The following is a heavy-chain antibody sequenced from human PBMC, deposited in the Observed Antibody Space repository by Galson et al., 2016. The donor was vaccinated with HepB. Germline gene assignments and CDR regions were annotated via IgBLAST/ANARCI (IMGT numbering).Heavy chain of an antibody. D-gene: IGHD3-22*01. CDR3: ARGTYYYDHRDAFDI. CDR2: IGFSGDT. CDR1: GFTFRSYD. Sequence: SLRLSCAASGFTFRSYDMHWVRQATGKGLEWVSVIGFSGDTYYTPYVKGRFTTSRENAKNSLYLQMNSLRDGDTAVYYCARGTYYYDHRDAFDIWGQGTMVTVSS. V-gene: IGHV3-13*01. J-gene: IGHJ3*02.